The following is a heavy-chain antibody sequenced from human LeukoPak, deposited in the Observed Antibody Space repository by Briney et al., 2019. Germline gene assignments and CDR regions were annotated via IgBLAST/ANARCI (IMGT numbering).Heavy chain of an antibody. V-gene: IGHV3-74*01. CDR1: GFTFSSYW. CDR2: IDSDGNIT. J-gene: IGHJ3*02. D-gene: IGHD1-1*01. Sequence: TGGSLTLSCAASGFTFSSYWSNGVRQAPGKGLVWVSRIDSDGNITSYADSVKGRFTISRDNAKNTLYLQMNRLRGEDTGVYYCARDYLVLGTDAFDIWGRGTMVTVSS. CDR3: ARDYLVLGTDAFDI.